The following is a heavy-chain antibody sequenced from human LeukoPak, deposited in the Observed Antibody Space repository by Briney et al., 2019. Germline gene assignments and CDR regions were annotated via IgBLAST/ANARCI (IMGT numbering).Heavy chain of an antibody. CDR2: INPNSGGT. CDR3: ASLARESDAFDI. CDR1: GYTFTSYY. V-gene: IGHV1-2*06. J-gene: IGHJ3*02. D-gene: IGHD1-26*01. Sequence: GASVEVSCKASGYTFTSYYMHWVRQAPGQGLEWMGRINPNSGGTNYAQKFQGRVTMTRDTSISTAYMELSRLRSDDTAVYYCASLARESDAFDIWGQGTMVTVSS.